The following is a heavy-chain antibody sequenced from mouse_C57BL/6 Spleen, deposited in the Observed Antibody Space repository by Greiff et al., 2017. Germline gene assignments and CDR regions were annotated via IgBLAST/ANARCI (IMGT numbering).Heavy chain of an antibody. Sequence: QVQLQQSGAELARPGASVKLSCKASGYTFTSYGISWVKQRTGQGLEWIGEIYPRSGNTYYNEKFKGKATLTADKSSSTAYMELRSLTSEDSAVXFCAREGIYGNYSHYYAMDYWGQGTSVTVSS. CDR2: IYPRSGNT. CDR1: GYTFTSYG. J-gene: IGHJ4*01. V-gene: IGHV1-81*01. D-gene: IGHD2-1*01. CDR3: AREGIYGNYSHYYAMDY.